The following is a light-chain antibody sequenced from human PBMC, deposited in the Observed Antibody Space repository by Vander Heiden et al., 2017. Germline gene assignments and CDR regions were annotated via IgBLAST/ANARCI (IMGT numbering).Light chain of an antibody. V-gene: IGKV3-15*01. J-gene: IGKJ4*01. CDR3: QHYNSWPLT. CDR1: QSIAGN. Sequence: DIVMTQSPATLSVSPGERATLSCRASQSIAGNLAWYQQKPGQAPRLLIYRASTRAAGVPARFSGSGSGTEFSLTISSLQSEDFAIYYCQHYNSWPLTFGGGTRVEIK. CDR2: RAS.